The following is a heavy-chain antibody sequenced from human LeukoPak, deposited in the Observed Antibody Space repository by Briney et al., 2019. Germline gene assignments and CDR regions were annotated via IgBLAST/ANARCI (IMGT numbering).Heavy chain of an antibody. D-gene: IGHD5-12*01. CDR3: AKDRSIVATMVDLSYFDY. Sequence: PGGSLRLSCAASGFTFSSYGMHWVRQAPGKGLEWVAVMSYDGSNKYYADSVKGRFTISRDNSKNTLYLQMNSLRAEDTAVYYCAKDRSIVATMVDLSYFDYWGQGTLVTVSS. CDR2: MSYDGSNK. J-gene: IGHJ4*02. CDR1: GFTFSSYG. V-gene: IGHV3-30*18.